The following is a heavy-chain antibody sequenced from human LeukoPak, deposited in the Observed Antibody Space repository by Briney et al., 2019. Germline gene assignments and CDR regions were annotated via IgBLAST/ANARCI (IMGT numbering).Heavy chain of an antibody. D-gene: IGHD3-22*01. CDR2: IRSKANSYAT. CDR1: GFTFSGSA. Sequence: GGSLRLSCAASGFTFSGSAMHWVRQASGKGLEWVGRIRSKANSYATAYAASVKGRFTISRDDSKNTAYLQMNSLKTEDTAVYYCTTSDSSGYSWFDYWGQGTLVTVSS. J-gene: IGHJ4*02. V-gene: IGHV3-73*01. CDR3: TTSDSSGYSWFDY.